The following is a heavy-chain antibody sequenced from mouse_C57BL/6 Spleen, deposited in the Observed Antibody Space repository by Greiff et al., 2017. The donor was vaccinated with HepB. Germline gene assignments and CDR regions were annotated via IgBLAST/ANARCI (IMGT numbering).Heavy chain of an antibody. CDR3: ARYADYYGSSLYFDY. D-gene: IGHD1-1*01. CDR1: GYTFTDYY. J-gene: IGHJ2*01. Sequence: EVQLQQSGPVLVKPGASVKMSCKASGYTFTDYYMNWVKQSHGKSLEWIGVINPYNGGTSYNQKFKGKATLTVDKSSSTAYMELNSLTSEDSAVYYCARYADYYGSSLYFDYWGQGTTLTVSS. CDR2: INPYNGGT. V-gene: IGHV1-19*01.